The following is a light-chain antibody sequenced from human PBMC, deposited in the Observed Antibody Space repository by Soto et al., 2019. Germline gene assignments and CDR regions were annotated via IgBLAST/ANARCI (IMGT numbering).Light chain of an antibody. J-gene: IGKJ3*01. V-gene: IGKV3-20*01. CDR2: GSS. CDR1: QSVGSTY. CDR3: QQYGSSPRT. Sequence: EIVLTQSPGTLSLSPGERATLSCRASQSVGSTYLAWYQQKPGQAPRLLIYGSSTRATRIPDRFSGSGSGTDFTLTISRLEPEDFAMYYCQQYGSSPRTFGPGTRVDIK.